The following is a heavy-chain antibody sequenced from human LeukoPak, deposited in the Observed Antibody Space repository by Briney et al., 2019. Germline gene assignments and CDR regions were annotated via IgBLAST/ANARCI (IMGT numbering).Heavy chain of an antibody. V-gene: IGHV3-23*01. D-gene: IGHD6-19*01. J-gene: IGHJ4*02. CDR1: RFTFSTYA. Sequence: PGGSLRLSCAASRFTFSTYAMSWVRQAPGKGLEWVSAISGSGGTTYYADSVKGRFTISRDNSKNTLYLQMNSLRAEDAAVYYCARDVGSSGYFDYWGQGTLVTVSS. CDR3: ARDVGSSGYFDY. CDR2: ISGSGGTT.